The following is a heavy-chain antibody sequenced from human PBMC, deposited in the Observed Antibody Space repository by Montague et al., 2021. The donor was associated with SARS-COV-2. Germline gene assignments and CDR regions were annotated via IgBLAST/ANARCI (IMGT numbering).Heavy chain of an antibody. J-gene: IGHJ6*02. D-gene: IGHD1-26*01. V-gene: IGHV4-39*01. CDR2: IHYSGST. CDR3: ARLWDTVYYYYGMDV. CDR1: GGSINNYY. Sequence: SETLSLTCTVSGGSINNYYWSWIRQPPGKGLEWIGSIHYSGSTYYNPSLKSRVSISVDTSKSQFSLKLSSVTAADTAVYYCARLWDTVYYYYGMDVWGQGTTVTVSS.